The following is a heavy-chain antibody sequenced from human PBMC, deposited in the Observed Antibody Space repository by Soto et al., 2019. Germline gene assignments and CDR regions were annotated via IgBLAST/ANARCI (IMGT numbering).Heavy chain of an antibody. V-gene: IGHV4-4*02. CDR2: LLHSGTT. Sequence: QVQLQESGPGLVKPSGTLSLTCAVSGDSISSPKWWTWLRQPPGKGLAGIGDLLHSGTTNYNPSLMRPATLSVDKPQRKFSLKLTSVTAADTAIYNFAYSTGWYRHDVWGQGTSVTVSS. J-gene: IGHJ3*01. CDR3: AYSTGWYRHDV. CDR1: GDSISSPKW. D-gene: IGHD6-19*01.